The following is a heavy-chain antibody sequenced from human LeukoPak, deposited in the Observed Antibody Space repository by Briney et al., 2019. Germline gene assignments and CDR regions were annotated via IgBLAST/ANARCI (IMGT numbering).Heavy chain of an antibody. V-gene: IGHV5-51*01. CDR3: ARQITDQSSGYDSIDY. D-gene: IGHD5-12*01. Sequence: GESLKISCKASGYSFTTYGIGWVRQMPGKGLEWMGIIYPSDSDTRYSPSCEGHVTISADKSITTAYLQWSSRKASDTAIYYCARQITDQSSGYDSIDYWGQGTLVSVSS. J-gene: IGHJ4*02. CDR1: GYSFTTYG. CDR2: IYPSDSDT.